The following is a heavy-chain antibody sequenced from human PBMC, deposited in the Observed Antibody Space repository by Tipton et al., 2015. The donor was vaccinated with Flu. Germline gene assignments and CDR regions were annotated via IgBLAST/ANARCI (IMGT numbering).Heavy chain of an antibody. V-gene: IGHV4-34*01. CDR3: ARAPGRPCSANACPNWFDP. J-gene: IGHJ5*02. D-gene: IGHD2-15*01. Sequence: TLSFTCAVYGGSFSGYYWSWIRQPPGKGLEWIGEINHSGSTNYNPSLKSRVTISVDTSKNQFSLKMSSVTAADTAVYYCARAPGRPCSANACPNWFDPCGQGTLVTVSS. CDR2: INHSGST. CDR1: GGSFSGYY.